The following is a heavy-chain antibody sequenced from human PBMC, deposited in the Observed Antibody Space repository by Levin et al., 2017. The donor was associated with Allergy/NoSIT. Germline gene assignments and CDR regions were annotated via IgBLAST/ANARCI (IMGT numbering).Heavy chain of an antibody. CDR3: AKAPKYSRSYTPRSDYFDY. V-gene: IGHV3-23*01. D-gene: IGHD1-26*01. J-gene: IGHJ4*02. CDR2: ISGSGGST. CDR1: GFTFSSYA. Sequence: ASETLSLTCAASGFTFSSYAMSWVRQAPGKGLEWVSAISGSGGSTYYADSVKGRFTISRDNSKNTLYLQMNSLRAEDTAVYYCAKAPKYSRSYTPRSDYFDYWRQGTLVTVSS.